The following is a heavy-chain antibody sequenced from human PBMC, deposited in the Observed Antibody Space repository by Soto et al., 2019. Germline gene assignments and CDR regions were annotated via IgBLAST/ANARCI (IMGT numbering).Heavy chain of an antibody. CDR2: IYSGGST. V-gene: IGHV3-66*01. Sequence: PGKGREWLSVIYSGGSTFYADSVRGRFTISRDNSKNTVNLQMNSLRAEDTAVYYCARDPWAADYWGQGTLVTVSS. CDR3: ARDPWAADY. J-gene: IGHJ4*02. D-gene: IGHD3-16*01.